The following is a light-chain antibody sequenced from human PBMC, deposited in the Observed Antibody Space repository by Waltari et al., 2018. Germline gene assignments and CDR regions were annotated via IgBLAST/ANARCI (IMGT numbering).Light chain of an antibody. Sequence: EIMMTQSPATLSVSPGERATLSCRASHSVANKVAWYQHRPGQAPRLLIHDASIRATGIPARFSGSGSGTEFTLTISSLQSEDFAVYYCQQYNSWPPLTFGGGTKVEIK. CDR2: DAS. J-gene: IGKJ4*01. CDR3: QQYNSWPPLT. CDR1: HSVANK. V-gene: IGKV3D-15*01.